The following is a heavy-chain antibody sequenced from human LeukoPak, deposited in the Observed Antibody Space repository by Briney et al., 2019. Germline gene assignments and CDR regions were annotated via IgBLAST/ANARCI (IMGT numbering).Heavy chain of an antibody. V-gene: IGHV3-49*03. J-gene: IGHJ2*01. D-gene: IGHD3-10*02. CDR2: IRSKAYGGTT. Sequence: GGSLRLSCTASGFTFGDYAMSWFRQAPGKGLEWVGFIRSKAYGGTTEYAASVKGRFTISRDDSKNTLYLQLNSLKTEDTAVYYCTTSSRVRGFDLWGRGTLVTVSS. CDR3: TTSSRVRGFDL. CDR1: GFTFGDYA.